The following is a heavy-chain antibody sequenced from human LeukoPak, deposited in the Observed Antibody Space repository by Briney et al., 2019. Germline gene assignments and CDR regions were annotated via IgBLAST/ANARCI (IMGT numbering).Heavy chain of an antibody. D-gene: IGHD5-24*01. V-gene: IGHV3-7*04. CDR2: IKQDGGEK. CDR3: ARDQMATMGGSFDY. J-gene: IGHJ4*02. CDR1: GFTFSSYA. Sequence: PGGSLRLSCAASGFTFSSYAMSWVRQAPGKGLEWVANIKQDGGEKYYVDSMKGRFTISRDNAKNSLYLQMNSLRTEDTAVYYCARDQMATMGGSFDYWGQGTLVTVSS.